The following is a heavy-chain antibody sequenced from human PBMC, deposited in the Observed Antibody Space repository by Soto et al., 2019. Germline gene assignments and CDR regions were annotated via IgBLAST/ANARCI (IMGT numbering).Heavy chain of an antibody. Sequence: ASVKVSCKASGYTFTGYYMHWVRQAPGQGLEWMGWINPNTGRTKYAQKFQGRVTMTRDTSISTAYMEVSRLTSDDTAVYYCARPRDYSDYDPFDYWGQGTLVTVSS. D-gene: IGHD5-12*01. CDR1: GYTFTGYY. J-gene: IGHJ4*02. CDR3: ARPRDYSDYDPFDY. V-gene: IGHV1-2*02. CDR2: INPNTGRT.